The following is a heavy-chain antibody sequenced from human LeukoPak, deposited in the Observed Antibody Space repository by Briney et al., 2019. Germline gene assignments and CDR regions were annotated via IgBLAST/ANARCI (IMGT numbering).Heavy chain of an antibody. D-gene: IGHD4-23*01. V-gene: IGHV5-51*01. CDR3: ARVGNSGGNYFDY. J-gene: IGHJ4*02. CDR1: GYSFTSYW. CDR2: IFAGDSDT. Sequence: GESLKISCTGSGYSFTSYWIGWVRQMPGKGLEWMGIIFAGDSDTTYSPSFQGQVTISADKSISTACLQWSSLKASDTAMYYCARVGNSGGNYFDYWGQGTLVTVSS.